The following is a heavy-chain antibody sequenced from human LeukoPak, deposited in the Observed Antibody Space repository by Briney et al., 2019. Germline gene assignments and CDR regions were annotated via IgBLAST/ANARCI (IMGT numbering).Heavy chain of an antibody. D-gene: IGHD3-10*01. CDR2: ISPGDSHI. CDR3: ARGSVTMVRGVIKACYFDY. J-gene: IGHJ4*02. Sequence: GESLRISCRGSGYTFTNYWIAWVRQMPGKGLEYIGIISPGDSHIIYSPSFQGQVTISADESINTAYLRWSSLKASDTGIYYCARGSVTMVRGVIKACYFDYWGQGTLVTVSS. CDR1: GYTFTNYW. V-gene: IGHV5-51*01.